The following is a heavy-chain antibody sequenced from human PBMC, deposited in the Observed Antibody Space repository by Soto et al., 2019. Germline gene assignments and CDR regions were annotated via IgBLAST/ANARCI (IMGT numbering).Heavy chain of an antibody. CDR2: IFSNDEK. D-gene: IGHD6-13*01. CDR1: GFSLSNAGLG. Sequence: QVTVKESGPVLVKPTETLTLTCTVSGFSLSNAGLGVSWIRQPPGKALEWLAHIFSNDEKSHSTSLKSRLTTSKDPSKSQVVLTMTNMDPVDTATYYCASTYSTSWYWFDPWGQGTLVTVSS. V-gene: IGHV2-26*04. CDR3: ASTYSTSWYWFDP. J-gene: IGHJ5*02.